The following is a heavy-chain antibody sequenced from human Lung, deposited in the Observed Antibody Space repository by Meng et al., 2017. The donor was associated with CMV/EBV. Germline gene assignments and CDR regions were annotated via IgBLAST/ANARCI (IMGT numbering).Heavy chain of an antibody. D-gene: IGHD3-22*01. CDR3: AKSYYDRSGYYYN. CDR2: ISGSGGST. J-gene: IGHJ4*02. V-gene: IGHV3-23*01. Sequence: GEXXTISCAASGFTFSSYAMSWVRQAPGKGLEWVSAISGSGGSTYYADSVKGRFTISRDNSKNTLYLQMNSLRAEDTAVYYCAKSYYDRSGYYYNWGQGTXVTVSS. CDR1: GFTFSSYA.